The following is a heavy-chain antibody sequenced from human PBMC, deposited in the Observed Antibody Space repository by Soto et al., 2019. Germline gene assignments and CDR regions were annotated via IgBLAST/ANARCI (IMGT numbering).Heavy chain of an antibody. CDR1: GFTVGNNY. J-gene: IGHJ6*02. V-gene: IGHV3-53*01. CDR3: TTSPRVGV. Sequence: EVHLVESGGGLIQPGGSLRLSCAASGFTVGNNYMTWVRQAPGKGLEWVSLVYSHGATYYADSVKGRFTISRDSSKNTFYLQLNSLRAEATARYYCTTSPRVGVWGQGTTVTVSS. D-gene: IGHD3-10*01. CDR2: VYSHGAT.